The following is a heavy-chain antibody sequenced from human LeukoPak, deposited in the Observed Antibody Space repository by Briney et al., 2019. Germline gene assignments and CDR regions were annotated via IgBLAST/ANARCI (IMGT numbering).Heavy chain of an antibody. D-gene: IGHD2-2*01. CDR2: VNHSGSA. Sequence: SETLSLTCALYGGPLSDYYWIWIRQPPGRRLEWIGEVNHSGSAKYNPSLKSRVTLSVDTSKRQFSLKVTSVTAADTAVYYCALVIPVLRPVDTLVDYWGQGTLVTVSS. CDR1: GGPLSDYY. CDR3: ALVIPVLRPVDTLVDY. J-gene: IGHJ4*02. V-gene: IGHV4-34*01.